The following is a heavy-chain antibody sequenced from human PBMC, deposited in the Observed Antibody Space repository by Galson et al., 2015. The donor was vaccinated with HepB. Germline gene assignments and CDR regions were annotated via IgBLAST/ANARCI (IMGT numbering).Heavy chain of an antibody. CDR2: ISGSGGNT. J-gene: IGHJ4*02. V-gene: IGHV3-23*01. Sequence: SLRLSCAASGFTFSVYAMTWVRQAPGKGLEWVSSISGSGGNTYYADSVNGRFTISRDNSQNTLYLQMTSLRAEDTAVYYCAELSGQWLLREYFDYWGQGTLVTVSS. CDR3: AELSGQWLLREYFDY. CDR1: GFTFSVYA. D-gene: IGHD6-19*01.